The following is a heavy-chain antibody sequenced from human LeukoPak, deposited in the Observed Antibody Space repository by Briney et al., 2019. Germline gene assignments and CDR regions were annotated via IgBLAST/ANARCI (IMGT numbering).Heavy chain of an antibody. Sequence: SVKVSCKASGGTFSSYAISWVRQAPGQGLEWMGGIIPIFGTANYAQKFQGRVTITADKSTSTAYMELSSLRSEDTAVYYCARDRALYDFWSGYPNWFDPWGQGTLVTVSS. V-gene: IGHV1-69*06. CDR2: IIPIFGTA. J-gene: IGHJ5*02. D-gene: IGHD3-3*01. CDR3: ARDRALYDFWSGYPNWFDP. CDR1: GGTFSSYA.